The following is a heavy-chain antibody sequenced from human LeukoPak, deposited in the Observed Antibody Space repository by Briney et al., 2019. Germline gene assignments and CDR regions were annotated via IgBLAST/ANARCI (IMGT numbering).Heavy chain of an antibody. J-gene: IGHJ6*03. V-gene: IGHV4-34*01. CDR3: ARRGSRGFYYYYMDV. CDR2: INHSGST. D-gene: IGHD3-10*01. Sequence: SGTLSLTCAVYGGSFSGYYWSWIRQPPGKGLEWIGEINHSGSTNYNPSLKSRVTISVDTSKNQFSLKLSSVTAADTAVYYCARRGSRGFYYYYMDVWGKGTTVTISS. CDR1: GGSFSGYY.